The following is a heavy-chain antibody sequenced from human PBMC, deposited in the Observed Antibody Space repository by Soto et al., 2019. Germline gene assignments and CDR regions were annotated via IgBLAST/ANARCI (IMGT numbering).Heavy chain of an antibody. Sequence: GGSLRLCCVASGFNLNSYRIYLFRQATGKGLQWVAQILYDGSKKHYADSVRGRFTITRDNSKHTVYLQLDSLRVDDTAMYYCVRDLALMADYWGQGTLVTVSS. CDR2: ILYDGSKK. CDR1: GFNLNSYR. J-gene: IGHJ4*02. CDR3: VRDLALMADY. V-gene: IGHV3-30*03. D-gene: IGHD3-16*01.